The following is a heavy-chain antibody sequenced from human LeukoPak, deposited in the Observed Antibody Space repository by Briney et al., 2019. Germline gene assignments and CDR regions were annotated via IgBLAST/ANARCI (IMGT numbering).Heavy chain of an antibody. J-gene: IGHJ4*01. CDR2: ITWNSGDI. Sequence: TGGSLRLSCAASGFTFEDYAMHWVRQAPGKGLEWVSGITWNSGDIGYADSVKGRFTISGDNSKNSLYLQMNSLRPEDTALYYCAKLTVPSSPDLSYWGHGTQVTVSS. CDR1: GFTFEDYA. D-gene: IGHD4-17*01. V-gene: IGHV3-9*01. CDR3: AKLTVPSSPDLSY.